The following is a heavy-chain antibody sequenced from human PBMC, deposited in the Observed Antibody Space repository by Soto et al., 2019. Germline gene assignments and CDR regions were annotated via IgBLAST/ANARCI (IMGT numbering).Heavy chain of an antibody. CDR3: AKEGPITNWYFDY. Sequence: QVQLVESGGGVVQPGRSLRLSCAASGFTFSSYGIHWVRQAPGKGLKWVTVISYDGNVAYYADSVKGRFTISRDNSKNTLYLQMNSLRTEDTAMYYCAKEGPITNWYFDYWGQGTMVTVSS. D-gene: IGHD1-1*01. J-gene: IGHJ4*02. V-gene: IGHV3-30*18. CDR2: ISYDGNVA. CDR1: GFTFSSYG.